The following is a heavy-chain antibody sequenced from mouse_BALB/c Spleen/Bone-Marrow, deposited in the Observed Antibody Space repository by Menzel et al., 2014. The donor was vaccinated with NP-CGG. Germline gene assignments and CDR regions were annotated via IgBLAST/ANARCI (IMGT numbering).Heavy chain of an antibody. CDR3: ARLDYYGYHNY. Sequence: VQLQQSGGGLVQPGGSLKLSCAASGFDFSRYWMSWVRQAPGKGLKWIGEINPESRTINYSPSLKDKFIISRDNAKNALYLRLNRVRSEDTALYYCARLDYYGYHNYWGQGTTLTVSS. D-gene: IGHD1-2*01. V-gene: IGHV4-1*02. CDR1: GFDFSRYW. CDR2: INPESRTI. J-gene: IGHJ2*01.